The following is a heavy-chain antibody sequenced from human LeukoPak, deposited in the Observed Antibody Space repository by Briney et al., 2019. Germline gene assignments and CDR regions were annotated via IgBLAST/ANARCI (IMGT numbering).Heavy chain of an antibody. CDR2: IYYLGTT. CDR3: ARHSGYGDYPLDY. V-gene: IGHV4-59*08. CDR1: GGPIDNYY. D-gene: IGHD4-17*01. J-gene: IGHJ4*02. Sequence: PSETLSLTCTVSGGPIDNYYWSWFRQPPGKTLEWIAYIYYLGTTNYNPSLKSRVTISVDRSNNQFSLRLTSVTAADTAVYYCARHSGYGDYPLDYWGQGMLVTVSS.